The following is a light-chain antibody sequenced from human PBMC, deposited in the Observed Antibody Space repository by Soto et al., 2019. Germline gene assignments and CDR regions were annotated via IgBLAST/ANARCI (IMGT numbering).Light chain of an antibody. V-gene: IGKV4-1*01. J-gene: IGKJ1*01. CDR3: QQYGSSTLT. CDR1: QSALDTHNNQNY. CDR2: WAS. Sequence: VVIQSPDSMALFLRERAIINCKSRQSALDTHNNQNYLDWYQQKPGQPPRVLIYWASTRESGVPDRFSGSGSGTDFSLTISRLEPEDFAVYYCQQYGSSTLTFGQGTKVDIK.